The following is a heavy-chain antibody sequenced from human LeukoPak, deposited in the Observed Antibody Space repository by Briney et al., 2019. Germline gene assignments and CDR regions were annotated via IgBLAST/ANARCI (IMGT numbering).Heavy chain of an antibody. CDR1: GYTFTGYY. V-gene: IGHV1-2*02. CDR2: INPNSGGT. J-gene: IGHJ4*02. CDR3: ARDLETDYYASRPGGY. Sequence: ASVKVSCKASGYTFTGYYMHWVRQAPGQGXEWMGWINPNSGGTNYAQKFQGRVTMTRATSISTAYMELSRLRSDDTAVYYCARDLETDYYASRPGGYWGQGTLVTVSS. D-gene: IGHD3-22*01.